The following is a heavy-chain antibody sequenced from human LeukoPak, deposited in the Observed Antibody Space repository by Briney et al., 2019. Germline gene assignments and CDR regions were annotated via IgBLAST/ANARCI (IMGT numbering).Heavy chain of an antibody. J-gene: IGHJ4*02. CDR1: GFTFSSYA. V-gene: IGHV3-64*01. D-gene: IGHD3-9*01. CDR3: ARGPWAHYDILTGPFDY. CDR2: ISSNGGST. Sequence: GGSLRLSCAASGFTFSSYAMHWVRQAPGKGLEYVSAISSNGGSTYYANSVKGRFTISRDNSKNTLYLQMGSLRAEDMAVYYCARGPWAHYDILTGPFDYWGQGTLVTVSS.